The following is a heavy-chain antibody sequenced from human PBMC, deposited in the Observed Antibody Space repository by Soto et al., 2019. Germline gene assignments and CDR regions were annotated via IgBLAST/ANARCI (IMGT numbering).Heavy chain of an antibody. CDR2: IIPLFGTA. V-gene: IGHV1-69*01. Sequence: QVQLLQSGAELKRPGSSVKVSCKASGETFSTFAITWVRQAPGHGPEWMGGIIPLFGTAHYARRFEDIVTMTADESTSTAYMELRSLTSEDTAIYYCARGSPCRTTTCSLNEVWFDPWGQGTLVTVST. D-gene: IGHD1-1*01. CDR3: ARGSPCRTTTCSLNEVWFDP. J-gene: IGHJ5*02. CDR1: GETFSTFA.